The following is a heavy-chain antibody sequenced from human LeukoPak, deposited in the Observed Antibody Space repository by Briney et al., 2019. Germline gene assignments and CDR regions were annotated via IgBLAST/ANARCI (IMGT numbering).Heavy chain of an antibody. V-gene: IGHV3-30*18. CDR3: AKGAYSSGWYYFDY. D-gene: IGHD6-19*01. J-gene: IGHJ4*02. CDR2: ISYDGSNK. CDR1: GFTFSSYG. Sequence: GGSLRLSCAASGFTFSSYGMHWVRQAPGKGLEWVAVISYDGSNKYYADSVKGRFTISRDNSKNTLYLQTNSLRAEDTAVYYCAKGAYSSGWYYFDYWGQGTLVTVSS.